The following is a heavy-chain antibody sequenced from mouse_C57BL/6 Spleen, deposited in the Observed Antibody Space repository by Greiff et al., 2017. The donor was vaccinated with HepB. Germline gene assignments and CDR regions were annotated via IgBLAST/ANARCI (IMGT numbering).Heavy chain of an antibody. V-gene: IGHV1-69*01. CDR3: ARGLHGYGSSY. CDR2: IDPSDSYT. D-gene: IGHD1-1*01. CDR1: GYTFTSYW. Sequence: VQLQQPGAELVMPGASVKLSCKASGYTFTSYWMHWVKQRPGQGLEWIGEIDPSDSYTNYNQKFKGKSTLTVDKSSSTAYMQLSSLTSEDSAVYYCARGLHGYGSSYWGQGTTLTVSS. J-gene: IGHJ2*01.